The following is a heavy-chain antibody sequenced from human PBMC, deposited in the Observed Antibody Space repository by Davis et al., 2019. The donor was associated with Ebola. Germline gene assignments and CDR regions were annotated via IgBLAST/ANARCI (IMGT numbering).Heavy chain of an antibody. J-gene: IGHJ4*02. CDR1: GFIFSDYY. CDR2: ISSSGSTI. CDR3: ARVLWFGELFFGGPYYFDY. V-gene: IGHV3-11*01. Sequence: GESLKISCAASGFIFSDYYMSWIRQAPGKGLEWVSYISSSGSTIYYADSVKGRFTISRDNAKNSLYLQMNSLRAEDTAVYYCARVLWFGELFFGGPYYFDYWGQGTLVTVSS. D-gene: IGHD3-10*01.